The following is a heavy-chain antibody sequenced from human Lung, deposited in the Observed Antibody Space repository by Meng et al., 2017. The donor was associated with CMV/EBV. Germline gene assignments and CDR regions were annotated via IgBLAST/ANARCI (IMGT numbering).Heavy chain of an antibody. Sequence: VQVVQDGGEVKKPGASVKVSCKTSGYTLTSYGIHWVRQAPGQGLEWMAWISTYNGYTDYLERFQGRVTLTTDTSTSTVHMELRSLRSDDTAVYYCARDGHYDSNGDYDIDYWGQGTLVTVSS. CDR3: ARDGHYDSNGDYDIDY. CDR1: GYTLTSYG. D-gene: IGHD3-22*01. V-gene: IGHV1-18*01. J-gene: IGHJ4*02. CDR2: ISTYNGYT.